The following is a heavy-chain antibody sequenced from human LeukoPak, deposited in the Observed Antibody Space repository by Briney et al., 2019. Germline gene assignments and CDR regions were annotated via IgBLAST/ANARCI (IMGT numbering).Heavy chain of an antibody. Sequence: ASVKVSCKASGYTFSNYGISWVRQAPGLGLEWMGWTSYNGNTNYAQKFQDRVTMTTDTSTTTAYMELRSLESDDTAVYYCARHSGSGWRALGYWGQGTLVTVSS. CDR2: TSYNGNT. D-gene: IGHD6-19*01. J-gene: IGHJ4*02. V-gene: IGHV1-18*04. CDR3: ARHSGSGWRALGY. CDR1: GYTFSNYG.